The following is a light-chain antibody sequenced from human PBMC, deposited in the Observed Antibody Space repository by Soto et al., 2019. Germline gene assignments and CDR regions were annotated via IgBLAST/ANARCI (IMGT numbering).Light chain of an antibody. V-gene: IGLV2-14*01. J-gene: IGLJ1*01. Sequence: QSVLTQPASVSDSPGQSITISCTGTSSDVGGSNHVSWYQQHPGKAPKLMIYDVTNRPSGVSHRFSGSKSGSTASLIISGLQAEDEADYHCVSFTSSTTYVFGSGTKV. CDR2: DVT. CDR1: SSDVGGSNH. CDR3: VSFTSSTTYV.